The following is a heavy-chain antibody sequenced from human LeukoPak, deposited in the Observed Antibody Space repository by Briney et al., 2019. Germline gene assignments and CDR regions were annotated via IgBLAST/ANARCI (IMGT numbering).Heavy chain of an antibody. D-gene: IGHD5-24*01. V-gene: IGHV7-4-1*02. Sequence: ASVKVSCKASGYTFTGYYMHWVRQAPGQGLEWMGWINTNTGNPTYAQGFTGRFVFSLDTSVSTAYLQISSLKAEDTAVYYCARGGRWPDYWGQGTLVTVSS. CDR1: GYTFTGYY. CDR2: INTNTGNP. CDR3: ARGGRWPDY. J-gene: IGHJ4*02.